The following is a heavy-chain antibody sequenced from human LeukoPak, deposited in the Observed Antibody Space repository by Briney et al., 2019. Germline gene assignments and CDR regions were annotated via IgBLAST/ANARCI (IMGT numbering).Heavy chain of an antibody. Sequence: SETLSLTCTVSGGSISSSTYYWGWIRQPPGKGLEWIGNIYYSGSTYYNPSLTSRVTISVDTSKNQFSLKLSSVTAADTAVYYCARDGYLAVDYWGQGTLVTVSS. V-gene: IGHV4-39*07. J-gene: IGHJ4*02. CDR3: ARDGYLAVDY. CDR2: IYYSGST. D-gene: IGHD2-2*03. CDR1: GGSISSSTYY.